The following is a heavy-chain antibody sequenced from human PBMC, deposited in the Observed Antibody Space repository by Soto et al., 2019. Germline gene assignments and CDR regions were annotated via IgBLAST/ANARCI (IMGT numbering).Heavy chain of an antibody. J-gene: IGHJ6*02. CDR2: INAGNGNT. V-gene: IGHV1-3*01. CDR3: AREFAAHSSSDDYYYYGMDV. CDR1: GYTFTSYA. D-gene: IGHD6-6*01. Sequence: GASVQVSCKASGYTFTSYAMHWVRQAPGQRLEWMGWINAGNGNTKYSQKFQGRVTITRDTSASTAYMELSSLRSEDTAVYYCAREFAAHSSSDDYYYYGMDVWGQGTTVTVSS.